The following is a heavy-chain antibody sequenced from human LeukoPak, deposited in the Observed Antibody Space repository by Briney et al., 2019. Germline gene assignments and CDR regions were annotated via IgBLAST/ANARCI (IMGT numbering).Heavy chain of an antibody. CDR3: ASPYSSSWYIAFDI. CDR1: GGLISSGSYY. J-gene: IGHJ3*02. CDR2: IYSSGST. V-gene: IGHV4-61*02. D-gene: IGHD6-13*01. Sequence: SETLSLTCTVSGGLISSGSYYWLWIRQPAGKGLEWIGRIYSSGSTNYNPALRSRLTISGDTSKNQFSLKLSSVTAADTAVYYCASPYSSSWYIAFDIWGQGTMVTVSS.